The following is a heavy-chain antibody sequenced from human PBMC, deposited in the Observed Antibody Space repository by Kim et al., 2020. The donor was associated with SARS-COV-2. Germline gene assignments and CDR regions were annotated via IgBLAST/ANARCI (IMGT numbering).Heavy chain of an antibody. D-gene: IGHD6-13*01. CDR2: INHSGST. Sequence: SETLSLTCAVYGGSFSGYYWSWIRQPPGKGLEWIGEINHSGSTNYNPSLKSRVTISVDTSKNQFSLKLSSVTAADTAVYYCARGGLSSSSYGLSNWFDPWGQGTLVTVSS. J-gene: IGHJ5*02. CDR3: ARGGLSSSSYGLSNWFDP. V-gene: IGHV4-34*01. CDR1: GGSFSGYY.